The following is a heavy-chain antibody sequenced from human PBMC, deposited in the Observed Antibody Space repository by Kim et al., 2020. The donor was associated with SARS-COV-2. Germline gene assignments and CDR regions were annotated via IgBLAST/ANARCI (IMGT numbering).Heavy chain of an antibody. J-gene: IGHJ5*02. CDR3: AVTTIFGVVRHHYQNWFDP. D-gene: IGHD3-3*01. Sequence: ASVKVSCKASGYTFTSYAMHWVRQAPGQRLEWMGWINAGNGNTKYSQKFQGRVTITRDTSASTAYMELSSLRSEDTAVYYCAVTTIFGVVRHHYQNWFDPWGQGTLVTVSS. V-gene: IGHV1-3*01. CDR2: INAGNGNT. CDR1: GYTFTSYA.